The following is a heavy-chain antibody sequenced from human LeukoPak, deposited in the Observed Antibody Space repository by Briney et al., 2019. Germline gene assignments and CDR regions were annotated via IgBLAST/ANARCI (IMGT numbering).Heavy chain of an antibody. CDR3: AKDMAYSNLSGGAFDI. V-gene: IGHV3-21*04. Sequence: GGSLRLSCAASGFTLSSYSMNWVRQAPGKGLEWVSSISSSSSYIYYADSVKGRFTISRDNAKNSLYLQMNSLRAEDMALYYCAKDMAYSNLSGGAFDIWGQGTMVTVSS. CDR2: ISSSSSYI. CDR1: GFTLSSYS. D-gene: IGHD1-26*01. J-gene: IGHJ3*02.